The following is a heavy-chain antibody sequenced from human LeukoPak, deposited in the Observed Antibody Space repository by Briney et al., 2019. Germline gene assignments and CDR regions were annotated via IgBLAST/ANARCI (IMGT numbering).Heavy chain of an antibody. CDR3: ARDYYDRNDAFDI. Sequence: SETLSLTCTVSGGSISSYYWSWIRQPPGKGLEWIGYIYYSGSTNYNPSLKSRVTISVDTSMNQFSLKLSSVTAADTAVYYCARDYYDRNDAFDIWGQGTMVTVSS. CDR1: GGSISSYY. V-gene: IGHV4-59*01. J-gene: IGHJ3*02. CDR2: IYYSGST. D-gene: IGHD3-22*01.